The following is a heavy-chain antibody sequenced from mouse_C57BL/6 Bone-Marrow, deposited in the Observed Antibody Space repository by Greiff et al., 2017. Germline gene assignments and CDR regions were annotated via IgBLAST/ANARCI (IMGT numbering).Heavy chain of an antibody. CDR2: ILPGSGST. V-gene: IGHV1-9*01. D-gene: IGHD1-1*01. CDR3: ARRYYYGSSSFAY. Sequence: VKLVESGAELMKPGASVKLSCKATGYTFTGYWIEWVKQRPGHGLEWIGEILPGSGSTNYNEKFKGKATFTADTSSNTAYMQLSSLTTEDSAIYYCARRYYYGSSSFAYWGQGTLVTVSA. CDR1: GYTFTGYW. J-gene: IGHJ3*01.